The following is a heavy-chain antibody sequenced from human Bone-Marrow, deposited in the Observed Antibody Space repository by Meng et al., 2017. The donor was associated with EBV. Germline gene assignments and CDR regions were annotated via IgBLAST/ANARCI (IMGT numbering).Heavy chain of an antibody. V-gene: IGHV1-69*01. CDR1: GGTFSSYA. J-gene: IGHJ5*02. CDR3: ARDCSGSYNNWFDP. CDR2: IIPIFGTA. D-gene: IGHD1-26*01. Sequence: VQGWRLGGGGEKPGSSGKVSCKASGGTFSSYAISWVRQAPGQGLEWMGGIIPIFGTANYAQKFQGRVTITADESTSTAYMELSSLRSEDTAVYYCARDCSGSYNNWFDPWGQGTLVTVSS.